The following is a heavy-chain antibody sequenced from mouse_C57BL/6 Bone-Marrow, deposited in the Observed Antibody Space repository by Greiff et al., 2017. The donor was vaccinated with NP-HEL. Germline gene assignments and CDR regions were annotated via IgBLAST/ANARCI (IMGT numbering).Heavy chain of an antibody. Sequence: EVQLQQSGTVLARPGASVKMSCKTSGYTFTSYWMHWVKQRPGQGLEWIGAIYPGNSDTSYNQKFKGKAKLTAVTSASPAYMELSSLTNEDSAVYYCTKIYYGKPWFAYWGQGTLVTVSA. CDR2: IYPGNSDT. J-gene: IGHJ3*01. CDR1: GYTFTSYW. CDR3: TKIYYGKPWFAY. V-gene: IGHV1-5*01. D-gene: IGHD2-1*01.